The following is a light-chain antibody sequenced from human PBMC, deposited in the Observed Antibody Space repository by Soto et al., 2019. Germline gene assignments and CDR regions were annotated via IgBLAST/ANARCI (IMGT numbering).Light chain of an antibody. Sequence: EIVLTQSPGTLSLSPGDRATLSCRASQSVASSLVWYQQKPGQAPRLLIYGASNRATGIADRFSASGSGTDFTLTLSRLEPGDFAVYYCQQYGSSPLTFGGGTKVEIK. V-gene: IGKV3-20*01. CDR1: QSVASS. J-gene: IGKJ4*01. CDR3: QQYGSSPLT. CDR2: GAS.